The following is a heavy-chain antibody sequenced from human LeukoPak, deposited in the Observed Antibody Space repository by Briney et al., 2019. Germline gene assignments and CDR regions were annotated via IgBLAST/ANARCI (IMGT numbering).Heavy chain of an antibody. D-gene: IGHD2-2*01. CDR3: ARISRAFDI. CDR2: IYYSGST. CDR1: GGSISSYY. V-gene: IGHV4-59*01. J-gene: IGHJ3*02. Sequence: PSQTLSLTCTVFGGSISSYYWSWIRQPPGKGLEWIGYIYYSGSTNYNPSLKSRVTISVDTSKNQFSLKLSSVTAADTAVYYCARISRAFDIWGQGTMVTVSS.